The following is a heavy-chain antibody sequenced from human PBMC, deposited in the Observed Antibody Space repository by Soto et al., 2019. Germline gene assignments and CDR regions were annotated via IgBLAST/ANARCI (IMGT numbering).Heavy chain of an antibody. J-gene: IGHJ4*02. D-gene: IGHD5-12*01. CDR2: INHSGST. V-gene: IGHV4-34*01. CDR3: ARGKRWLQLRGFDY. Sequence: QVQLQQWGAGLLKPSETLSLTCAVYGGSFSGYYWSWIRQPPGKGLEWIGEINHSGSTNYNPSLKSRVTISVDASKNQCSLKLSSVTAADTAVYYCARGKRWLQLRGFDYWGQGTMVTVSS. CDR1: GGSFSGYY.